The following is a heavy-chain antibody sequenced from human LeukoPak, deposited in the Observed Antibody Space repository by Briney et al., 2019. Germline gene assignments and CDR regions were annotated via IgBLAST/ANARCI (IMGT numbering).Heavy chain of an antibody. V-gene: IGHV3-48*01. J-gene: IGHJ4*02. D-gene: IGHD2-15*01. CDR3: ARYENGGIDY. CDR2: ITSDSSSI. Sequence: GGSLRLSCAASGFTFSDYSMYWVRQAPGKGLEWISYITSDSSSIYYGDSVKGRFTISRDNANNSLYLQMNNLRAEDTAVYYCARYENGGIDYWGQGTLVTVSS. CDR1: GFTFSDYS.